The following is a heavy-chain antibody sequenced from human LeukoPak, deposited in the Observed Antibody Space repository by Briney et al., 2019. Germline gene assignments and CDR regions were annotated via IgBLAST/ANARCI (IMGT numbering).Heavy chain of an antibody. D-gene: IGHD5-24*01. Sequence: PGRSLRLSCAASGFTFDDYAMHWVRQAPGKGLEWVSSITWNSGTRDYADSVKGRFTISRDNAKNSLYLQMNSLRAEDTALYYCARGRWSERFFDYWGQGTLITVSS. CDR2: ITWNSGTR. J-gene: IGHJ4*02. V-gene: IGHV3-9*01. CDR1: GFTFDDYA. CDR3: ARGRWSERFFDY.